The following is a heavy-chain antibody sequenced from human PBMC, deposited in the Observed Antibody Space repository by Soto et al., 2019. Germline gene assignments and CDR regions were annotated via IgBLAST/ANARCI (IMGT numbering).Heavy chain of an antibody. CDR2: ISAYNGNT. D-gene: IGHD3-22*01. CDR3: ARFKYYYEMSTAHFDY. CDR1: GYTFTSYG. Sequence: ASVKVSCKASGYTFTSYGISWVRQAPGQGLEWMGWISAYNGNTNYAQKLQGRVTMTTDTSTSTAYMELRSLRSDDTAVYYCARFKYYYEMSTAHFDYWGQGTLVTVSS. V-gene: IGHV1-18*01. J-gene: IGHJ4*02.